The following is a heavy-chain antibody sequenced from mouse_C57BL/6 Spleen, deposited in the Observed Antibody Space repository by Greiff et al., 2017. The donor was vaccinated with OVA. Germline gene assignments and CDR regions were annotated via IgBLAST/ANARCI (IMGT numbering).Heavy chain of an antibody. D-gene: IGHD4-1*01. CDR2: IDPSDSYT. CDR1: GYTFTSYW. J-gene: IGHJ1*03. V-gene: IGHV1-69*01. CDR3: ARKGLGGPYWYFDV. Sequence: VQLQQPGAELVMPGASVKLSCKASGYTFTSYWMHWVQQRPGQGLEWIGEIDPSDSYTNYNQTFKFKSTLTVDKSSCTAYMKLSSLTSEDSAVYYWARKGLGGPYWYFDVWGTGTTVTVSS.